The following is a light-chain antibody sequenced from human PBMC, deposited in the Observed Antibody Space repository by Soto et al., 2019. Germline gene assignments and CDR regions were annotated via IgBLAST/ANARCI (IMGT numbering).Light chain of an antibody. CDR2: EVS. CDR1: SSDVGGYNY. J-gene: IGLJ2*01. V-gene: IGLV2-14*01. CDR3: SSYTSSSTRHVV. Sequence: QSALTQPASVSGSPGQSITISCTGTSSDVGGYNYVSWYQQHPGKAPKLMIYEVSNRPSGISNRFSGSKSGNTASLTISGLQAEDEADYYRSSYTSSSTRHVVFGGGTKLTVL.